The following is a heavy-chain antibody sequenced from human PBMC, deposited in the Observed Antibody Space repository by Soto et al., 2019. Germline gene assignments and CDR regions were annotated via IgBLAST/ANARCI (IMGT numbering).Heavy chain of an antibody. Sequence: PGESLKISCKGSGYSFTSYWIGWVRQMPGKGLEWMGIIYPGDSDTRYSPSFQGQVTISADKSISTAYLQWSSLKASDTAMYYCARTNPGYYYDSSGFINWFDPWGQGTLVTVSS. CDR1: GYSFTSYW. J-gene: IGHJ5*02. CDR3: ARTNPGYYYDSSGFINWFDP. V-gene: IGHV5-51*01. CDR2: IYPGDSDT. D-gene: IGHD3-22*01.